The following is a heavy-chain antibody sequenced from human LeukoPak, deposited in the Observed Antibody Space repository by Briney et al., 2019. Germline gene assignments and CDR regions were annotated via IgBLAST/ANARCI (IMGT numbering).Heavy chain of an antibody. D-gene: IGHD1-26*01. CDR2: ISYDGSNK. V-gene: IGHV3-30-3*01. J-gene: IGHJ4*02. CDR3: ARDGKSGSSWGMDY. Sequence: GGSLRLSCAASGFTFSSYAMHWVRQAPGKGLEWVAVISYDGSNKYYADSVKGRFTISRDNSKNTLYLQMNSLRAEDTAAYYCARDGKSGSSWGMDYWGQGTLVTVSS. CDR1: GFTFSSYA.